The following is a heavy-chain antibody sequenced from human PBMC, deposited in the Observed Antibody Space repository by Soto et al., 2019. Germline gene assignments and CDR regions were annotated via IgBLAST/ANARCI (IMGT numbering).Heavy chain of an antibody. CDR2: ILYSGTT. CDR3: ARLGWGNGDSDY. Sequence: SWTLSLTCTFSVGSITHRNYFSGSCAHAPGKVPDGITSILYSGTTSYSSSLKSRVAISVDTSKNQFSLKLNSVTAADTSVYYCARLGWGNGDSDYWCQGTLVTVSS. J-gene: IGHJ4*02. D-gene: IGHD2-21*01. V-gene: IGHV4-39*01. CDR1: VGSITHRNYF.